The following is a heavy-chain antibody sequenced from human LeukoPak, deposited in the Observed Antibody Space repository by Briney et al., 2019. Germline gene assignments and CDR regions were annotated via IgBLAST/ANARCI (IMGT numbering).Heavy chain of an antibody. J-gene: IGHJ6*02. Sequence: ASVKVSCKASGYTFTSYDINWVRQATGQGLERMGWMNPNSGNTGYAQKFQGRVTMTRNTSISTAYMELSSLRSEDTAVYYCARGRIRDYYDSSGYYFRGYYYGVDVWGQGTTVTVSS. CDR1: GYTFTSYD. V-gene: IGHV1-8*01. D-gene: IGHD3-22*01. CDR3: ARGRIRDYYDSSGYYFRGYYYGVDV. CDR2: MNPNSGNT.